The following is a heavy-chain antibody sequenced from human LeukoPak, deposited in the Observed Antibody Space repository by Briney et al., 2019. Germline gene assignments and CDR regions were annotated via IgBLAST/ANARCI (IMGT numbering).Heavy chain of an antibody. CDR3: AERERGTYYFDY. Sequence: GGSLRLSCAASGFTFSNYAMSWVRQAPGKGLDWVSTISGSGPATYYAESAKGRFTISRDNSKNTLFLQMNSLRVEDTAVYYCAERERGTYYFDYWGQGTLVTVSS. D-gene: IGHD1-26*01. CDR2: ISGSGPAT. J-gene: IGHJ4*02. V-gene: IGHV3-23*01. CDR1: GFTFSNYA.